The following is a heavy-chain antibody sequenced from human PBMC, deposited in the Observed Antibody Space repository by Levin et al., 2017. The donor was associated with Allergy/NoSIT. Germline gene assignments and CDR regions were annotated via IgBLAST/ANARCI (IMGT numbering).Heavy chain of an antibody. Sequence: QAGGSLRLSCAASGFTFSRYSMHWVRQGPGKGLVWVSRIYTDGSGTSYADSVKGRFTISRDNAKSTLFLQMNSLRAEDTAVYYCARGSNFAHDYWGQGTLVTVSS. V-gene: IGHV3-74*01. CDR1: GFTFSRYS. J-gene: IGHJ4*02. CDR3: ARGSNFAHDY. CDR2: IYTDGSGT. D-gene: IGHD1-7*01.